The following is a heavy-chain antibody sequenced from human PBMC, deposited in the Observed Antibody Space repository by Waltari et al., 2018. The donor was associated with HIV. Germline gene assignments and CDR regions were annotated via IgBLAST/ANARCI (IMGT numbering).Heavy chain of an antibody. J-gene: IGHJ4*02. CDR3: ARRHSSVGILDS. Sequence: EVQLVESGGGLVQPGGSLRPPCAASGFTFSNYWMHWVRQAPGKGLVWVSPIYTGGGTAGYADSVKGRFTSSRDNAKNTLYLQMNSLGAEDTAVYYCARRHSSVGILDSWGQGTLVTVSS. V-gene: IGHV3-74*01. CDR1: GFTFSNYW. D-gene: IGHD6-19*01. CDR2: IYTGGGTA.